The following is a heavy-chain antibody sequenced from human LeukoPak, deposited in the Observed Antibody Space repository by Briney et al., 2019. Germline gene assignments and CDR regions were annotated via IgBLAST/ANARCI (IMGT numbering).Heavy chain of an antibody. J-gene: IGHJ6*03. CDR2: ISSSSTYI. V-gene: IGHV3-21*01. CDR3: ARCWVAAILVSHMDV. Sequence: GGSLRLSCAASGFTFSSYSMNWVRQAPGKGLERVSSISSSSTYIYYADSVKGRFTISRDNAKNSLYLQMNSLRAEDTAVYYCARCWVAAILVSHMDVWGKGTTVTVSS. CDR1: GFTFSSYS. D-gene: IGHD2-15*01.